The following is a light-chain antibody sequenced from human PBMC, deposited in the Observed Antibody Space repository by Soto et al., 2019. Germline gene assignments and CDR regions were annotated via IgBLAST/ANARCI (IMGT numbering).Light chain of an antibody. CDR3: KQYYETPQT. CDR1: QSVLFSSNKKNY. J-gene: IGKJ1*01. Sequence: DIVMTQSPDSLAVSLGERATINCKSSQSVLFSSNKKNYLAWYQQKSGQPPKLLIYWASTRESGVPVRFSGCGCWTDFTLTISRLQAEDVAVYYCKQYYETPQTFGQGTKVEIK. CDR2: WAS. V-gene: IGKV4-1*01.